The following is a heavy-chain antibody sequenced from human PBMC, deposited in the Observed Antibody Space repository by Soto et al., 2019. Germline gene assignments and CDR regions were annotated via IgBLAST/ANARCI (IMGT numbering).Heavy chain of an antibody. D-gene: IGHD6-6*01. CDR1: GFTFSSYA. V-gene: IGHV3-23*01. Sequence: GGSLRLSCAASGFTFSSYAMSWVRQAPGKGLEWVSAISGSGGSTYYADSVKGRFTISRDNSKNTLYLQMNSLRAEDTAVYYCAGLIAARPLVDYWGQGTLVTVSS. CDR3: AGLIAARPLVDY. CDR2: ISGSGGST. J-gene: IGHJ4*02.